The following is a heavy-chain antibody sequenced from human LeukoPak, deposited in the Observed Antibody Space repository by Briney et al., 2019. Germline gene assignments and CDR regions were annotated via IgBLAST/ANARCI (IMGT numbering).Heavy chain of an antibody. V-gene: IGHV3-66*01. Sequence: GGSLRFSFAASGISFSGTYMTWVRQTPGKGLEWVSVIYSDGTTYYADSVKGRFTISRDSSKNTLYLQMNSLRAEDTAVYFCAVKYDSTCWGQGTLVTVSS. CDR3: AVKYDSTC. J-gene: IGHJ4*02. D-gene: IGHD2/OR15-2a*01. CDR2: IYSDGTT. CDR1: GISFSGTY.